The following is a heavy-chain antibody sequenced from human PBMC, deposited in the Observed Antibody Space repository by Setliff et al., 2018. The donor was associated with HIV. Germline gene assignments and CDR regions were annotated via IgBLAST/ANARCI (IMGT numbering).Heavy chain of an antibody. CDR1: GYSLTDLS. CDR3: AREGQWLDGFDY. J-gene: IGHJ4*02. D-gene: IGHD6-19*01. V-gene: IGHV1-69*05. Sequence: ASVKVSCKISGYSLTDLSIQWVRQAPGQGLEWMGGIIPIFGTANYAQKFQGRVTITTDESTSTAYMELSSLRSEDTAVYYCAREGQWLDGFDYWGQGTLVTVSS. CDR2: IIPIFGTA.